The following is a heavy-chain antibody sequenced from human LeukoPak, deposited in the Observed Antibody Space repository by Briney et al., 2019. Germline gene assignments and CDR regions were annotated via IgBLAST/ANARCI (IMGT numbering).Heavy chain of an antibody. V-gene: IGHV7-4-1*01. Sequence: ASVKVSCKASGYTCNGYAINWMRQPPGQGFEWLGWIDPNTENPTYAQAFTGRFVSSLDTSLRTACLVIYSLTAEEAAVYYFVRDWFTNAASTIDIWGQGTTVAVFS. J-gene: IGHJ3*02. D-gene: IGHD3-3*01. CDR2: IDPNTENP. CDR1: GYTCNGYA. CDR3: VRDWFTNAASTIDI.